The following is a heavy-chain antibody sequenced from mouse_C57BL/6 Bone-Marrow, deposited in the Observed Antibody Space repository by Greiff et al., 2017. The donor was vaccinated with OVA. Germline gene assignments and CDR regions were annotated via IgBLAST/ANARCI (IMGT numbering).Heavy chain of an antibody. CDR1: GYTFTSYW. Sequence: VQLQQPGAELVKPGASVKLSCKASGYTFTSYWMQWVKQRPGQGLEWIGEIDPSDSYTNYNQKFKGKATLTVDTSSSTAYMQLSSLTSEDSAVYYCARGGITTVVARYFEVWGTGTTVTVSS. CDR2: IDPSDSYT. D-gene: IGHD1-1*01. CDR3: ARGGITTVVARYFEV. J-gene: IGHJ1*03. V-gene: IGHV1-50*01.